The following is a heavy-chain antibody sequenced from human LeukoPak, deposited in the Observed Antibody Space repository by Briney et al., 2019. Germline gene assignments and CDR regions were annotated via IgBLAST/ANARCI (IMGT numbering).Heavy chain of an antibody. J-gene: IGHJ4*02. CDR2: IYHSGST. CDR3: ARSGSYPLYFDY. CDR1: GGSISSGGYY. Sequence: SETLSLTCTVSGGSISSGGYYWSWIRQPPGKGLEWIGYIYHSGSTYYNPSLKSRVTISVDRSKNQFSLKLSSVTAADTAVYYCARSGSYPLYFDYWGQGTLVTVSS. D-gene: IGHD1-26*01. V-gene: IGHV4-30-2*01.